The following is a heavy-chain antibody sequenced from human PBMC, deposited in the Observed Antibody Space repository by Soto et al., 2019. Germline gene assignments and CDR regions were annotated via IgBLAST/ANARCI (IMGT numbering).Heavy chain of an antibody. V-gene: IGHV4-4*02. J-gene: IGHJ4*02. D-gene: IGHD2-8*02. CDR3: ARHAGWTGPDQ. Sequence: SENLSLTCAVSGASIGSGGWWSWVRQPPGKGLEWIAEIFHDGNTNYSPSLKSRVTILVDKSQNQFSLNVYSVTAADTAVYYCARHAGWTGPDQRGQGSLVTVSS. CDR2: IFHDGNT. CDR1: GASIGSGGW.